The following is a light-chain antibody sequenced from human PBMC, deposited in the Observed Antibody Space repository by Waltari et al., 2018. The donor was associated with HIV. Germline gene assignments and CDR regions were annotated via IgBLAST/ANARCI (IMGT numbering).Light chain of an antibody. Sequence: QSALTQPASVSGSPGRSITISCTGTSSDVGCYNYVSWYQQHPGKAPKLMIYEVSNRPSGVSNRFSGSKSGNTASLTISGLQAEDEADYYCSSYTSSSSYVFGTGTKVTVL. CDR2: EVS. V-gene: IGLV2-14*01. CDR3: SSYTSSSSYV. J-gene: IGLJ1*01. CDR1: SSDVGCYNY.